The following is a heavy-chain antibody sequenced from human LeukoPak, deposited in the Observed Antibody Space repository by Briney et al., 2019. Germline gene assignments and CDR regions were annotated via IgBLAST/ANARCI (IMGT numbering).Heavy chain of an antibody. CDR1: GFTFSSYA. Sequence: GGSLRLSCAASGFTFSSYAMSWVRQAPGKELEWVSAISGSGGSTYYADSVKGRFTISRDNSKNTLYLQMNSLRAEDTAVYYCAKDVDIVVVPAALWGTLDYWGQGTLVTVSS. CDR3: AKDVDIVVVPAALWGTLDY. CDR2: ISGSGGST. D-gene: IGHD2-2*03. V-gene: IGHV3-23*01. J-gene: IGHJ4*02.